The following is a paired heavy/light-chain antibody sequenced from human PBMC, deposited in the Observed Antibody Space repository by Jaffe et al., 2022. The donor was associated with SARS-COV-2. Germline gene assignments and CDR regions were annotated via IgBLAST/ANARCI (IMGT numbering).Light chain of an antibody. CDR3: QQYGSSLLFT. V-gene: IGKV3-20*01. J-gene: IGKJ3*01. CDR2: GAS. CDR1: QSVSSRY. Sequence: EIVLTQSPGTLSLSPGERATLSCRASQSVSSRYLAWYQQKPGQAPRLLIYGASSRATGIPDRFSGSGSGTDFTLTISRLEPEDFAVYYCQQYGSSLLFTFGPGTKVDIK.
Heavy chain of an antibody. CDR2: IFSNDEK. CDR3: ARVLFPVTRYSNGWYFDY. J-gene: IGHJ4*02. CDR1: GFSLSNARMG. D-gene: IGHD6-19*01. Sequence: QVTLKESGPVLVKPTETLTLTCTVSGFSLSNARMGVSWIRQPPGKALEWLAHIFSNDEKSYSTSLKSRLTISKDTSKSQVVLTMTNMDPVDTATYYCARVLFPVTRYSNGWYFDYWGQGTLVTVSS. V-gene: IGHV2-26*01.